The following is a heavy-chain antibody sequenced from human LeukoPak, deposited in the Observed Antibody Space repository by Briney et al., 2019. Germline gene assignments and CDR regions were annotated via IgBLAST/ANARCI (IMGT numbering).Heavy chain of an antibody. CDR2: INQNGRET. Sequence: GGSLRLSCAASGFTFSMYWITWVRQAPGKGLEWVANINQNGRETYYVDSVKGRFTISRDNAKNSLYLQMNSLRAEDTAVYYCARDLWGDYTGGWFDPWGQGTLVTVSS. D-gene: IGHD4-17*01. CDR3: ARDLWGDYTGGWFDP. V-gene: IGHV3-7*01. CDR1: GFTFSMYW. J-gene: IGHJ5*02.